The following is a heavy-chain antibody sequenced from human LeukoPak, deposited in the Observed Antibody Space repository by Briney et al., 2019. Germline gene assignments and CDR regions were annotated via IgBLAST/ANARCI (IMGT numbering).Heavy chain of an antibody. V-gene: IGHV1-18*01. CDR2: ISAYNGNT. Sequence: ASVKVSCKASGYTFTCYGISWLRQAPGQGLEWMGWISAYNGNTNYAQKFQGRVTITADESTSTAYMELSSLRSEDTAVYYCARDNEGAKGDYWGQGTLVTVSS. CDR1: GYTFTCYG. CDR3: ARDNEGAKGDY. D-gene: IGHD1-26*01. J-gene: IGHJ4*02.